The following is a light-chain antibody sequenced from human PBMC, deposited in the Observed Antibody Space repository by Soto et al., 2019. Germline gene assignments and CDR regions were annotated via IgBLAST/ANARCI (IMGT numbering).Light chain of an antibody. CDR2: KAS. Sequence: DIQMTQSPSTLSASVGDRVTITCRASQSISSWLAWYQQKPGKAPKLLIYKASSLESGVPSRIIGSGSGTEFTLTISSLQPDDFATYYCQQYNNYSPYTFGQGTKLEIK. CDR3: QQYNNYSPYT. J-gene: IGKJ2*01. V-gene: IGKV1-5*03. CDR1: QSISSW.